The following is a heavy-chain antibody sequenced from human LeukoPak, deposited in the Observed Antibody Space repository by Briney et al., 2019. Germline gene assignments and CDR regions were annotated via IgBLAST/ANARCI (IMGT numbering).Heavy chain of an antibody. D-gene: IGHD4/OR15-4a*01. CDR3: AKAPQAGCTYGMDV. CDR1: GFTFSSYG. CDR2: ISYDGSNK. J-gene: IGHJ6*02. Sequence: GGSLRLSCAASGFTFSSYGMHWVRQAPGKGLEWVAVISYDGSNKYYADSVKGRFTISRDNSKNTLYLQMNSLRAEDTAVYYCAKAPQAGCTYGMDVWGQGTTVTVSS. V-gene: IGHV3-30*18.